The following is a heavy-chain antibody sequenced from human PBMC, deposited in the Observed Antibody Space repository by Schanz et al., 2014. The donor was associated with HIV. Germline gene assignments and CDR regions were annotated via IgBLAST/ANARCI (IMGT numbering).Heavy chain of an antibody. CDR2: IWYDGNNK. CDR3: ARFANWAFDI. V-gene: IGHV3-33*08. Sequence: QVQLVESGGGMVLPGTSLRLSCAASGGTFSAHAFHWVRQAPGRGLEWVAVIWYDGNNKSYADSVKGRFTISRDNSENTLYLQMNSLRVEDTAVYYCARFANWAFDIWGQGTTVTVSS. J-gene: IGHJ3*02. D-gene: IGHD1-1*01. CDR1: GGTFSAHA.